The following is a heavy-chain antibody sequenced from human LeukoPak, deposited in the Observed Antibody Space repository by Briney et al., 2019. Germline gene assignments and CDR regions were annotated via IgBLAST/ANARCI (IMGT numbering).Heavy chain of an antibody. J-gene: IGHJ4*02. V-gene: IGHV4-38-2*02. CDR1: GYSISSGYY. Sequence: SETLSLTCTVSGYSISSGYYWGWIRQPPGKGLEWIGSIYHSGSTYYNPSLKSRVTISVDTSKNQFSLKLSSVTAADTAVYYCARLEYSSSIKFDYWGQGTLVTVSS. D-gene: IGHD6-13*01. CDR3: ARLEYSSSIKFDY. CDR2: IYHSGST.